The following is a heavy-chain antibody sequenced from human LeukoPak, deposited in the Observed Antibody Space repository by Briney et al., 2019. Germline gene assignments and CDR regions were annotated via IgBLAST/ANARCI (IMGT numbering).Heavy chain of an antibody. Sequence: SETLSLTCTVSGGSISSGDYYWSWIRQPPGKGLEWIGYIYYSGSTYYNPSLKSRVTISVDTSKNQFSLKLSSVTAADTAVYYCPRDNGSGSYSSWGQGTLVTVSS. V-gene: IGHV4-30-4*01. J-gene: IGHJ4*02. D-gene: IGHD3-10*01. CDR3: PRDNGSGSYSS. CDR2: IYYSGST. CDR1: GGSISSGDYY.